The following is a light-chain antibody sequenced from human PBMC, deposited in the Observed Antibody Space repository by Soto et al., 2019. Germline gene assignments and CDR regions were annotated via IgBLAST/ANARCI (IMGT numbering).Light chain of an antibody. CDR3: QQANSFPLT. J-gene: IGKJ4*01. Sequence: DIQMTQSPSSVSASVGYRVTITCLASQGTSSWLAWYQQNPGKAPKLLIYAASSLQSGVPSRFSGSGSEIDFTLTISSLQPEDFATYYCQQANSFPLTFGGGTKVDIK. CDR2: AAS. V-gene: IGKV1-12*01. CDR1: QGTSSW.